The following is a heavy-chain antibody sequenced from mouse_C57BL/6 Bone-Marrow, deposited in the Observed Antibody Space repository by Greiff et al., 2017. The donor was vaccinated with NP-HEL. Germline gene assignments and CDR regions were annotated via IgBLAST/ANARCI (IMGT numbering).Heavy chain of an antibody. D-gene: IGHD1-1*01. Sequence: VQLQQPGAELVKPGASVKLSCKASGYTFTSYWMHWVKQRPGRGLEWIGRIDPNSGGTKYNEKFKSKATLTVDKPSTTAYMQLSSLTSEDSAVYYCAIPYYGSSYDWYFDVWGTGTTVTVSS. V-gene: IGHV1-72*01. CDR1: GYTFTSYW. CDR2: IDPNSGGT. J-gene: IGHJ1*03. CDR3: AIPYYGSSYDWYFDV.